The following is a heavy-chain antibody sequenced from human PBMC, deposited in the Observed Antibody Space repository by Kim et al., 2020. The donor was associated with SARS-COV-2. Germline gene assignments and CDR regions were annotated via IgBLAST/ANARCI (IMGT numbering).Heavy chain of an antibody. CDR1: GYSFTSYW. Sequence: GESLKISCKGSGYSFTSYWIGWVRQMPGKGLEWMGIIYPGDSDTRYSPSFQGQVTISADKSISTAYLQWSSLKASDTAMYYCARLPGDPGYYDFSYGMDVWGQGTTVTVSS. CDR3: ARLPGDPGYYDFSYGMDV. V-gene: IGHV5-51*01. D-gene: IGHD3-3*01. CDR2: IYPGDSDT. J-gene: IGHJ6*02.